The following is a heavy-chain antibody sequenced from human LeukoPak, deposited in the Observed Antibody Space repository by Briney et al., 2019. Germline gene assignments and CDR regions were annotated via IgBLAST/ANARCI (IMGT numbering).Heavy chain of an antibody. CDR3: ARVPARVGMVRGVTRWFDP. J-gene: IGHJ5*02. CDR1: GYTFTSYD. CDR2: MNPNSGNT. V-gene: IGHV1-8*01. Sequence: ASVKVSCKASGYTFTSYDINWVRQATGQGLEWMGWMNPNSGNTGYAQKFQGGVTMTRNTSISTAYMELSSLRSEDTAVYYCARVPARVGMVRGVTRWFDPWGQGTLVTVSS. D-gene: IGHD3-10*01.